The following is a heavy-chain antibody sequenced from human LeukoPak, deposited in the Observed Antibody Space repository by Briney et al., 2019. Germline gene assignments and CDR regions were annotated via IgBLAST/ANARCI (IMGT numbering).Heavy chain of an antibody. Sequence: ASVKVSCKASGYTFTGYYMRWVRQAPGQGLEWMGWISAYNGNTNYAQKLQGRVTMTTDTSTSTAYMELRSLRSDDTAVYYCARMYSSSSYLKSLTKANFDYWGQGTLVTVSS. J-gene: IGHJ4*02. CDR1: GYTFTGYY. V-gene: IGHV1-18*04. CDR3: ARMYSSSSYLKSLTKANFDY. CDR2: ISAYNGNT. D-gene: IGHD6-6*01.